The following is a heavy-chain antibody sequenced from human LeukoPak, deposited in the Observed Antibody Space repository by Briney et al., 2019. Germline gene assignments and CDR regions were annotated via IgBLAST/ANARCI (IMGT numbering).Heavy chain of an antibody. CDR2: ISSSSSYI. Sequence: GGSLRLSCAAFGFTFSSYSMNWVRQARGKGLEWVSSISSSSSYIYYADSVKGRFTISRDNAKNSLYLQMNSLRAEDTAVYYCARGSPLTGTTIWEEGFDPWGQGTLVTVSS. J-gene: IGHJ5*02. V-gene: IGHV3-21*01. D-gene: IGHD1-7*01. CDR3: ARGSPLTGTTIWEEGFDP. CDR1: GFTFSSYS.